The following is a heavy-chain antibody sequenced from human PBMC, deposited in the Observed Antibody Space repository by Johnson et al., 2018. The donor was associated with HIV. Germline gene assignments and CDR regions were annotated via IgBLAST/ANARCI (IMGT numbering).Heavy chain of an antibody. J-gene: IGHJ3*02. D-gene: IGHD2-15*01. CDR1: GFTFSNHW. CDR3: AKWKYCSGDNCYSEFGVFDDAFDI. CDR2: INSDGSSR. Sequence: VQLVESGGGLVQSGGSLRLSCAASGFTFSNHWMHWVRQAPGKGLVWVSRINSDGSSRNYADSVKGRFTISRDNAKNTLYLQMNSLRAEATAVYYCAKWKYCSGDNCYSEFGVFDDAFDIWGQGTMVTVSS. V-gene: IGHV3-74*01.